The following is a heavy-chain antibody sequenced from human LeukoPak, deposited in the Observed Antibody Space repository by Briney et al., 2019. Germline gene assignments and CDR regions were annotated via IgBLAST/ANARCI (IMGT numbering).Heavy chain of an antibody. Sequence: KPSETLSLTCTVSGGSISSYYWSWIRQPPGKGLEWIGYIYYSGSTNYNPSLKSRVTISVDTSKNQFSLKLSSVTAADTAVYYCARVLSLGELSLSEDQQERGWYFDYWGQGTLVTVSS. CDR1: GGSISSYY. CDR2: IYYSGST. D-gene: IGHD3-16*02. CDR3: ARVLSLGELSLSEDQQERGWYFDY. J-gene: IGHJ4*02. V-gene: IGHV4-59*08.